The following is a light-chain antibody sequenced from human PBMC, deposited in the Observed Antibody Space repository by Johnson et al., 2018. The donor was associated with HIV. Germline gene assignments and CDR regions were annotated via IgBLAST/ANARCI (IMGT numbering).Light chain of an antibody. Sequence: QSVLTQPPSVSAAPGQKVTISCSGSSSNIGNNYVSWYQQLPGTAPKLLIYDNTKRPSGIPDRFSGSKSDTSATLAITGLQTGDEADYYCATWDTSLSAGGVFGTGTKVTVL. CDR2: DNT. V-gene: IGLV1-51*01. CDR3: ATWDTSLSAGGV. CDR1: SSNIGNNY. J-gene: IGLJ1*01.